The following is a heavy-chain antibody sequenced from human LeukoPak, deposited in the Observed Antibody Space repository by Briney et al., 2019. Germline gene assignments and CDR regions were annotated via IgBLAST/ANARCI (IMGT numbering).Heavy chain of an antibody. CDR2: IISIFGTA. CDR1: GYTFTSYG. Sequence: ASVKVSCKASGYTFTSYGISWVRQAPGQGLEWMGGIISIFGTANYAQKFQGRVTITADESTSTAYMELSSLTSEDTAVYYCAGDSGWFDPWGRGTLVTVSS. V-gene: IGHV1-69*13. CDR3: AGDSGWFDP. J-gene: IGHJ5*02.